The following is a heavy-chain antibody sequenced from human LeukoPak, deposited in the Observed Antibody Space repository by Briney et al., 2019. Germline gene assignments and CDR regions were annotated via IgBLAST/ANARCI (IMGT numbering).Heavy chain of an antibody. CDR2: ISISGNTR. D-gene: IGHD2-2*01. V-gene: IGHV3-48*03. J-gene: IGHJ5*02. Sequence: LRLSCAASGFSFSTYGMNWVRQAPGEGLEWVSDISISGNTRNYADSVKGRFTISRDNARNSLYLQMNSLRVEDTAVYYCARGDPYADLWGQGTLVTVAS. CDR3: ARGDPYADL. CDR1: GFSFSTYG.